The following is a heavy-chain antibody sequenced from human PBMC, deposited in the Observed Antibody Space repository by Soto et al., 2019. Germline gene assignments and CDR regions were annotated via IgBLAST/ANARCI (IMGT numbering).Heavy chain of an antibody. CDR2: ISGSGGGT. CDR1: GFTFSSYA. Sequence: VGSLRLSCAASGFTFSSYAMSWVRQAPGKGLEWVSAISGSGGGTYYADSVKGRFTISRDNSKNTLYLQMNSLRAEDTAVYYCAKLGKRGYSGYGSQFDYWGQRTLVTVSS. CDR3: AKLGKRGYSGYGSQFDY. V-gene: IGHV3-23*01. D-gene: IGHD5-12*01. J-gene: IGHJ4*02.